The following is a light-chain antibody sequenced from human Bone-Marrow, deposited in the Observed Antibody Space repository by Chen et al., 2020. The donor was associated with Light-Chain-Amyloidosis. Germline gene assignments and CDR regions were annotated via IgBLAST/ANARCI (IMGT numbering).Light chain of an antibody. Sequence: IQMTQSPSSLSASVGDRVTITCRASQSISSYLNWYQQKPGKAPKPLIYAASSLQSGVPSRFSGSGSGTDFTLTISSLQPEDFATYYCQQSYSTPFTFGPGTKVDIK. CDR1: QSISSY. CDR2: AAS. J-gene: IGKJ3*01. V-gene: IGKV1-39*01. CDR3: QQSYSTPFT.